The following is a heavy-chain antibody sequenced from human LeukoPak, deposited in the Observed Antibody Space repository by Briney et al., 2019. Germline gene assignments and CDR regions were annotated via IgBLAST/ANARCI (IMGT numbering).Heavy chain of an antibody. V-gene: IGHV3-30*18. J-gene: IGHJ4*02. CDR2: ISDDGERK. CDR3: AKDLSGHWCIDY. Sequence: SGGSLRLSRVASGFTFSNYYMHWVRQAPGKGLEWVAIISDDGERKFYADSVRGRITISRDKSKNTLFLQMNSLRADDTAVYFCAKDLSGHWCIDYWGQGTLVTVSS. D-gene: IGHD4/OR15-4a*01. CDR1: GFTFSNYY.